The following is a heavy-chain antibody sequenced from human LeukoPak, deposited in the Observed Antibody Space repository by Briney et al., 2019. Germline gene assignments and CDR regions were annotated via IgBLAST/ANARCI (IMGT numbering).Heavy chain of an antibody. Sequence: PGGSLRLSCAASGFTFSDYYMSWIRQAPGKGLEYVSYISSSGNTTYYSDSVRGRFTISRDNAKNSLHLQMNSLRAEDTAVYYCARDGGSSWYFDYWGQGTLATVSS. CDR3: ARDGGSSWYFDY. V-gene: IGHV3-11*04. CDR2: ISSSGNTT. CDR1: GFTFSDYY. J-gene: IGHJ4*02. D-gene: IGHD6-13*01.